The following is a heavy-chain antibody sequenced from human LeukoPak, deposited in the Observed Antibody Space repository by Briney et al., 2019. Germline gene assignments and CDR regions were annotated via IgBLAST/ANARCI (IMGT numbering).Heavy chain of an antibody. Sequence: ASVKVSCKASGYTFTVYYMHWVRQAPGQGLEWTGWINPNSGGTNYSQKFQGRVTMTRDTSISTAYMELSRLRSDDTAVYYCARADSSSWFSSRYYFDYWGQGTLVTVSS. CDR3: ARADSSSWFSSRYYFDY. J-gene: IGHJ4*02. D-gene: IGHD6-13*01. V-gene: IGHV1-2*02. CDR2: INPNSGGT. CDR1: GYTFTVYY.